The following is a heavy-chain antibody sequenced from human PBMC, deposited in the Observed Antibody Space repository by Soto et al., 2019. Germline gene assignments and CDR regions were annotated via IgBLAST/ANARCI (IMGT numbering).Heavy chain of an antibody. V-gene: IGHV3-30*03. J-gene: IGHJ6*02. CDR1: GFTFSSYS. CDR3: ARDHAAMYTYYYYYGMDV. D-gene: IGHD5-18*01. Sequence: GGSLRLSCAASGFTFSSYSMNWVRQAPGKGLEWVAVISYDGSNKYYADSVKGRFTISRDNSKNTLYLQMNSLRAEDTAVYYCARDHAAMYTYYYYYGMDVWGQGTTVTVSS. CDR2: ISYDGSNK.